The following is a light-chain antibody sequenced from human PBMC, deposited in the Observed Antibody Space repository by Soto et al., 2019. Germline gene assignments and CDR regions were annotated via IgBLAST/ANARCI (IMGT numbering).Light chain of an antibody. CDR1: QSVGTS. Sequence: EIPMTQSPSTLTASLGDKVTITCRASQSVGTSLAWYQQKPGKAPNLLISDVSNWESGVPSRFSGSGSGTDFTLTISSLQPADFATYYCQQYDHYPWTFGRGTKVEVK. CDR3: QQYDHYPWT. V-gene: IGKV1-5*01. CDR2: DVS. J-gene: IGKJ1*01.